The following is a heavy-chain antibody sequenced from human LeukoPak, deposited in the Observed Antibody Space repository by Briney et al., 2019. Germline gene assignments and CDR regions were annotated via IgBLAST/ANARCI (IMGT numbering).Heavy chain of an antibody. V-gene: IGHV1-2*02. CDR2: INPNSGGT. CDR3: ARNDPNRRDGYIVFDY. J-gene: IGHJ4*02. CDR1: GYTFTGYY. D-gene: IGHD5-24*01. Sequence: ASVKVSCKASGYTFTGYYMHWVRQAPGQGLEWMGWINPNSGGTNYAQKFQGRVIMTRDTSISTAYMELSRLRSDDTAVYYCARNDPNRRDGYIVFDYWGQGTLVTVSS.